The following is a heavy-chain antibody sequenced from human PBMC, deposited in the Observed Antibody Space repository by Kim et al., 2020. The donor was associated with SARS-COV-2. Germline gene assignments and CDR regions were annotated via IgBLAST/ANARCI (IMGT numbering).Heavy chain of an antibody. Sequence: KYSQKFQGRVTITRDTSASTAYMELSSLRSEDTAVYYCARTMVRGVIDYWGQGTLVTVSS. J-gene: IGHJ4*02. D-gene: IGHD3-10*01. V-gene: IGHV1-3*01. CDR3: ARTMVRGVIDY.